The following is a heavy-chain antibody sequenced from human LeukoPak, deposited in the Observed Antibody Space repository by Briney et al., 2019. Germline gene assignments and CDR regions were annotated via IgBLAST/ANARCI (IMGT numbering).Heavy chain of an antibody. V-gene: IGHV4-59*01. J-gene: IGHJ4*02. Sequence: SETLSLTCTVSGGSISDYYWSWIRQPPGKGVEWIGYIYYSGTTDYNPSLKSRVTISVDTSKNQFSLKLRSVTAADTAFYYCARARVQEWSKNYYFDYWGQGTLVTVSS. D-gene: IGHD2-8*01. CDR1: GGSISDYY. CDR3: ARARVQEWSKNYYFDY. CDR2: IYYSGTT.